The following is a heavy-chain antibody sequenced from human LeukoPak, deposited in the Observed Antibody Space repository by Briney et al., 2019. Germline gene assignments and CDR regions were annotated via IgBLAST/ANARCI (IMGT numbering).Heavy chain of an antibody. V-gene: IGHV3-53*01. CDR3: AKDLETTGIDY. J-gene: IGHJ4*02. D-gene: IGHD4-17*01. CDR1: GFTFSSNY. CDR2: IYSDDTT. Sequence: GGSLRLSCAASGFTFSSNYMSWVRQAPGKGLEWVSVIYSDDTTYYADSVKGRFTISRDNSKNTLYLQMNSLRAEDTAVYYCAKDLETTGIDYWGQGTLVTVSS.